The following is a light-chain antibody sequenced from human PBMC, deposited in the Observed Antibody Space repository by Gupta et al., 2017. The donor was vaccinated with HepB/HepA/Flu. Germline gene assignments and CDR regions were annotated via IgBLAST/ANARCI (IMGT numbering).Light chain of an antibody. CDR1: QSVSSN. CDR2: GAS. CDR3: QQYNNWPPLT. Sequence: EIVTTHYPATLSVSLGERATLSFRASQSVSSNLAWYQQKPGQAPRLLIYGASTRATGIPARFSGSGSGTEFTLTISSLQSEDFAVYYCQQYNNWPPLTFGGGTKVEIK. V-gene: IGKV3-15*01. J-gene: IGKJ4*01.